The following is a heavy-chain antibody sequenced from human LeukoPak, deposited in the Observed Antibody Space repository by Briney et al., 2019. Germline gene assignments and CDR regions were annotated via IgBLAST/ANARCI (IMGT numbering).Heavy chain of an antibody. CDR1: GFAFSSYT. V-gene: IGHV3-21*01. CDR3: ARVRAHYYENSGYLAISGAFDI. J-gene: IGHJ3*02. D-gene: IGHD3-22*01. Sequence: GGSLRLSCATSGFAFSSYTMNWVRQAPGRVLEWVSSIISSSIYRYSADSVKGRFTISRDNAKNSLYLQMNSLRAEDTAVYYCARVRAHYYENSGYLAISGAFDIWGQGTMVTVSS. CDR2: IISSSIYR.